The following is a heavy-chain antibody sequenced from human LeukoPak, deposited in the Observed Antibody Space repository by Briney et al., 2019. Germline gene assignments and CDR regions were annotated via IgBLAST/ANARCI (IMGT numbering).Heavy chain of an antibody. Sequence: GGSLRLSWSASTFTFSNYGMNWVRQAPGKGLEWVSYISGSSNAINYADSVKGRFTVSRDNAKNSLYLQMNSLRAEDTAVYYCATYSGYDRIFDYWGQGTLVTVSS. CDR1: TFTFSNYG. J-gene: IGHJ4*02. CDR3: ATYSGYDRIFDY. D-gene: IGHD5-12*01. CDR2: ISGSSNAI. V-gene: IGHV3-48*01.